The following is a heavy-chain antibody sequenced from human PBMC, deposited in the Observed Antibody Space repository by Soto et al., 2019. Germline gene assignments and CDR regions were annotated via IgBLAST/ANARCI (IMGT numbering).Heavy chain of an antibody. CDR1: GGSISSSSYY. CDR2: IYYSGST. J-gene: IGHJ5*02. CDR3: ARQRGRLIAAAANWFDP. Sequence: SETLSLTCTVSGGSISSSSYYWGWIRQPPGKGLEWIGSIYYSGSTYYNPSLKSRVTISVDTSKNQFSLKLSSVTAADTAVYYCARQRGRLIAAAANWFDPWCQETVVTVSS. D-gene: IGHD6-13*01. V-gene: IGHV4-39*01.